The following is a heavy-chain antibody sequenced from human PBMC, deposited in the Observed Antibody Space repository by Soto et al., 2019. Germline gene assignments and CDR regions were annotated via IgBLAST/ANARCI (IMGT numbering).Heavy chain of an antibody. CDR2: IIVASGRT. V-gene: IGHV1-58*01. CDR1: GFTFTNSA. D-gene: IGHD2-21*02. CDR3: VAELYSGGGCCSFDF. J-gene: IGHJ3*01. Sequence: SVKVSCKTSGFTFTNSAVQWVRQARGQRLEWIGWIIVASGRTNYAREVQERVTISRDTSTSTAYMELSGLRSEDTAVYYCVAELYSGGGCCSFDFWGQGTMVTV.